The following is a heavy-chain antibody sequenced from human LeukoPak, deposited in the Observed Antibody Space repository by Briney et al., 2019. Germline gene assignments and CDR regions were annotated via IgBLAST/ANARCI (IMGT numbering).Heavy chain of an antibody. V-gene: IGHV3-21*01. Sequence: GGSLRLSCAASGFTFSKYSINWVRQAPGKGLEWVSSISSSSSYIKYGDSVKGRLTISRDNAKNSLYLQMNSLRAEDTAVYYCARDRSSDGELVGNAFDLWGQGTTVTVSS. J-gene: IGHJ3*01. D-gene: IGHD1-26*01. CDR2: ISSSSSYI. CDR1: GFTFSKYS. CDR3: ARDRSSDGELVGNAFDL.